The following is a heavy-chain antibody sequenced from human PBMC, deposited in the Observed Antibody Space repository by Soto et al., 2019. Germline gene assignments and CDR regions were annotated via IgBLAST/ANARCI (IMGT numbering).Heavy chain of an antibody. CDR1: GGSISSGDYY. Sequence: SETLSLTCTVSGGSISSGDYYWSLIRQPPGKGLEWIGYIYYSGSTYYNPSLKSRVTISVDTSKNQFSLKVSSVTAADTAVYYCARLVPAAAHYFDYWGQGTLVTVSS. D-gene: IGHD2-2*01. CDR3: ARLVPAAAHYFDY. J-gene: IGHJ4*02. CDR2: IYYSGST. V-gene: IGHV4-30-4*01.